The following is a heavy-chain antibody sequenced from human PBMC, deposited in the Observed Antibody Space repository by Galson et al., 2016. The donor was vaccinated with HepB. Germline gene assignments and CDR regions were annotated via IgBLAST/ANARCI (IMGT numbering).Heavy chain of an antibody. CDR1: GFTFNNYA. Sequence: SLRLSCAVSGFTFNNYAMHWVRQAPGRGLEWVAIISYDGSNKYYADSVKGRFTISRDNSKNTLYLQVNSLGAEDTAVYYCATDSTRSGTTKNYFAYWGQGTLVTVSS. CDR3: ATDSTRSGTTKNYFAY. CDR2: ISYDGSNK. V-gene: IGHV3-30*03. D-gene: IGHD1-1*01. J-gene: IGHJ4*02.